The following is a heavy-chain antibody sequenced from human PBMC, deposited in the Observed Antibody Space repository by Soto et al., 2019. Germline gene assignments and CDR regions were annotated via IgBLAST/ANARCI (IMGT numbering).Heavy chain of an antibody. CDR1: GFTFSSYW. V-gene: IGHV3-74*01. CDR2: INTDGSST. J-gene: IGHJ3*02. Sequence: EVQLVESGGGLVQPGGSLRLSCAASGFTFSSYWMHWVRQAPGKGLVWVSHINTDGSSTNYADSVKGRFTISRDTATNTLYLQMNSLRAEDTAVYYCAQDRGHDSDALDIWGQGTMVTVSS. CDR3: AQDRGHDSDALDI. D-gene: IGHD5-12*01.